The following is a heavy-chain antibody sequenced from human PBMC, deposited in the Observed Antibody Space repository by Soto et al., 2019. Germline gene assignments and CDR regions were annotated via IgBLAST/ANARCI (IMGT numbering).Heavy chain of an antibody. CDR3: ARGSAVTGPKNPCP. J-gene: IGHJ5*02. Sequence: PGGSLRLSCAASGFTFSTYWMHWVRQDPGKGLVWVSYISSDGSTTTYADSVKGRFTISRDNAKNTLYLQMYSLRVEDTPVYYCARGSAVTGPKNPCPWGQGTLVTVSS. CDR1: GFTFSTYW. D-gene: IGHD6-19*01. CDR2: ISSDGSTT. V-gene: IGHV3-74*01.